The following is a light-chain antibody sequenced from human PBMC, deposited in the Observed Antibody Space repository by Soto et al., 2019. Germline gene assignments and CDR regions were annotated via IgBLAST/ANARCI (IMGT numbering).Light chain of an antibody. CDR3: SSFTISSKLV. CDR1: SSDVGAYNF. Sequence: QSVLTQPPSVSGSPGQSVTISCTGASSDVGAYNFVSWYQQHPGEVPKLMIYEVSKRPSGISSRFSGSKSGNTASLTISGLQAEDEADYYCSSFTISSKLVFGGGTKLTVL. CDR2: EVS. V-gene: IGLV2-14*01. J-gene: IGLJ3*02.